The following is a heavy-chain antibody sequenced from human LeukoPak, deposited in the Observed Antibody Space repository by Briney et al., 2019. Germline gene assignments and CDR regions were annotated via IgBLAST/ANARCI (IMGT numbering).Heavy chain of an antibody. CDR1: GGSISSGGYS. D-gene: IGHD6-13*01. J-gene: IGHJ5*02. V-gene: IGHV4-30-2*01. CDR2: IYHSGST. CDR3: AVSAAGLFDP. Sequence: PSETLSLTCAVSGGSISSGGYSWSCIRQPPGKGLEWIGYIYHSGSTYYNPSLKSRVTISVDRSKNQFSLKLSSVTAADTAVYYCAVSAAGLFDPWGQGTLVTVSS.